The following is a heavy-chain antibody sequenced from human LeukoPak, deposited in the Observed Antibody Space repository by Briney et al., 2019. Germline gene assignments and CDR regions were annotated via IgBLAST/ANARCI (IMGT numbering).Heavy chain of an antibody. V-gene: IGHV1-69*04. J-gene: IGHJ4*02. CDR3: ASPAPYDSSGYYPLDY. Sequence: SVKVSCKASGGTFSSYAISWVRQAPGQGLEWMGRIIPILGIANYAQKFQGRVTITADKSTSTAYMELSSLRSEDTAVYYCASPAPYDSSGYYPLDYWGQGTLVTVSS. CDR1: GGTFSSYA. D-gene: IGHD3-22*01. CDR2: IIPILGIA.